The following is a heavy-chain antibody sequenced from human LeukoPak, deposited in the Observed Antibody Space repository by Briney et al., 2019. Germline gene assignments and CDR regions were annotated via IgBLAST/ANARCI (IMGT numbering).Heavy chain of an antibody. J-gene: IGHJ5*02. CDR2: IYYSGST. CDR1: GGSISSYY. V-gene: IGHV4-59*01. CDR3: ARDGDYYDSSGYYYPNWFDP. Sequence: SETLSLTXTVSGGSISSYYRSWIRQPPGKGLEWIGYIYYSGSTNYNPSLKSRVTISVDTSKNQFSLKLSSVTAADTAVYYCARDGDYYDSSGYYYPNWFDPWGQGTLVTVSS. D-gene: IGHD3-22*01.